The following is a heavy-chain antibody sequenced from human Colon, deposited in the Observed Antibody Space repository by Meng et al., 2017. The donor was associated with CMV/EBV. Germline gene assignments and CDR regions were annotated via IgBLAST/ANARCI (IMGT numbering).Heavy chain of an antibody. D-gene: IGHD5-12*01. Sequence: SETLSLTCTVFGVSMSGYYWSWIRQSPGKGLEWIGYIYYSGNTNYNPSLKSRVTISLDTSNNQFSLKLTSVTAADTAVYYCARDKGYSSDNYGMDVWGQGTTVTVSS. CDR3: ARDKGYSSDNYGMDV. V-gene: IGHV4-59*01. CDR2: IYYSGNT. J-gene: IGHJ6*02. CDR1: GVSMSGYY.